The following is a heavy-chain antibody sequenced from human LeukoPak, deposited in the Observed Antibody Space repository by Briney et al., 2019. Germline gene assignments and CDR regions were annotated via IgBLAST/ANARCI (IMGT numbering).Heavy chain of an antibody. CDR3: ARGGALWTVMN. V-gene: IGHV4-39*07. CDR1: GGSISSSSYY. J-gene: IGHJ4*02. D-gene: IGHD3/OR15-3a*01. Sequence: SETLSLTCTVSGGSISSSSYYWGWIRQPPGEGLEWIGSVYYGGSTYYNPSLKSRVTISVDASKNQFSLRLSSATAADTAVYYCARGGALWTVMNWGQGTLVTVSS. CDR2: VYYGGST.